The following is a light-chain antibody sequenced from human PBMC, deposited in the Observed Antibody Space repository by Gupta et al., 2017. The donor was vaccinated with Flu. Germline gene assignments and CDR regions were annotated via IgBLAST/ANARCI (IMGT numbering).Light chain of an antibody. CDR3: QAWDGPIGV. J-gene: IGLJ1*01. CDR1: ALDNKL. Sequence: SPGQTATIACSGDALDNKLVAGDEQKAGQSAVMVISQDNERPSGIPERFSGSNSGDTATLTISGTQFIDEADYYCQAWDGPIGVFGTGTTVTVL. CDR2: QDN. V-gene: IGLV3-1*01.